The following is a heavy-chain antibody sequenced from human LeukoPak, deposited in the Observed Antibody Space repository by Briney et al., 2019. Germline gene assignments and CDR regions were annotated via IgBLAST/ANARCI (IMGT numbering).Heavy chain of an antibody. J-gene: IGHJ5*02. D-gene: IGHD1-1*01. CDR1: GYTFTSYA. CDR2: INTNTGNP. V-gene: IGHV7-4-1*02. CDR3: ARDGLRYNSPRGYNWFDP. Sequence: GASVKVSCKASGYTFTSYAMNWVRQAPGQGLEWMGWINTNTGNPTYAQGFTRRFVFSLDTSVSTAYLQISSLKAEDTAVYYCARDGLRYNSPRGYNWFDPWGQGTLVTVSS.